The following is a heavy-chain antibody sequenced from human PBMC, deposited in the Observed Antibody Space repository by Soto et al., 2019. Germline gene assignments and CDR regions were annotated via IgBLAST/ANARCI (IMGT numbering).Heavy chain of an antibody. CDR1: GFSLSTSEVG. Sequence: SGPTLVNPTQTLTLTCTFSGFSLSTSEVGVGWIRQPPGKALEWLALIFWNDDERYNPSLKSRLTITKDISKNQVVLTVTNMDPVDTATYYCAHSRVFDWFDPWGQGTLVTVSS. V-gene: IGHV2-5*01. CDR2: IFWNDDE. CDR3: AHSRVFDWFDP. J-gene: IGHJ5*02. D-gene: IGHD6-13*01.